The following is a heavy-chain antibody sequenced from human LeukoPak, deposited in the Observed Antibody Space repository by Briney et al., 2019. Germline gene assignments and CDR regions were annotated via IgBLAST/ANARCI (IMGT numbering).Heavy chain of an antibody. CDR1: GGSISSSSYY. D-gene: IGHD3-3*02. V-gene: IGHV4-39*06. J-gene: IGHJ3*02. CDR2: IYYSGST. Sequence: SETLSLTCTVSGGSISSSSYYCGWIRQPPGKGLEWIGSIYYSGSTYYNPSLKSRVTISVDTSKNQFPLKLSSVTAADTAVYYCARDQWTVLGRIRGAFDIWGQGTMVTVSS. CDR3: ARDQWTVLGRIRGAFDI.